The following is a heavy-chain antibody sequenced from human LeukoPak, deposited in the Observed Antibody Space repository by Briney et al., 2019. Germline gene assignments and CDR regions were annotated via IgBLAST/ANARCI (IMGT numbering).Heavy chain of an antibody. CDR1: GFTFSTNA. D-gene: IGHD3-10*01. V-gene: IGHV3-48*01. CDR2: ISSSSSTI. CDR3: ARARVLLWSGELQGDAFDI. J-gene: IGHJ3*02. Sequence: GGSLRLSCAAAGFTFSTNAMSWVRQAPGKGLEWVSYISSSSSTIYYADSVKGRFTISRDNAKNSLYLQMNSLRAEDTAVYYCARARVLLWSGELQGDAFDIWGQGTMVTVSS.